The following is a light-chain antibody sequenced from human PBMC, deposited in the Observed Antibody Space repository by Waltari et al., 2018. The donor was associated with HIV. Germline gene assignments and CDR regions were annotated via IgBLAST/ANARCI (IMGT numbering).Light chain of an antibody. CDR1: SSDAGDDNY. Sequence: QSALTQPPSASGSPGQSVTISCTGISSDAGDDNYVSWYQQSPGKAPKFIIYEVSKWPSGVPDRFSGSKSGNTASLTVSGLQADDEADYYCSSYAGSSTWVFGGGTKLTVL. V-gene: IGLV2-8*01. CDR3: SSYAGSSTWV. J-gene: IGLJ3*02. CDR2: EVS.